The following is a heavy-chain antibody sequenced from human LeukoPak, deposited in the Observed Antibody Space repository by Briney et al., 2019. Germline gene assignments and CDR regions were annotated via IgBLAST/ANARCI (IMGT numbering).Heavy chain of an antibody. Sequence: ASVKVSCKASGYTFTSYGISWVRQAPGQGLEWMGWISAYNGNTNYAQKLQGRVTMTTGTSTTTAYMELRSLRSDDTAVYYCARDRDRYCSGGSCYPKTWFDPWGQGTLVTVSS. V-gene: IGHV1-18*01. CDR3: ARDRDRYCSGGSCYPKTWFDP. CDR2: ISAYNGNT. J-gene: IGHJ5*02. CDR1: GYTFTSYG. D-gene: IGHD2-15*01.